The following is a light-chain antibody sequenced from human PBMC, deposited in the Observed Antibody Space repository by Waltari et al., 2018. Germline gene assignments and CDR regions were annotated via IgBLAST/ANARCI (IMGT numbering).Light chain of an antibody. CDR3: QQYMTNSWT. CDR1: QSVSSY. Sequence: EIVLTQSPATLSLSPGERATLSCRASQSVSSYLAWYQQKPGQAPRLLIYDASNRATGIPARFSGSGSGTDFTLTISSLEPEDFAVYYCQQYMTNSWTFGQGTRVEVK. J-gene: IGKJ1*01. CDR2: DAS. V-gene: IGKV3-11*01.